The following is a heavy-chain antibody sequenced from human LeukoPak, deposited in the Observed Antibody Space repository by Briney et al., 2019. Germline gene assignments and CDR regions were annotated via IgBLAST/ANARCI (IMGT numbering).Heavy chain of an antibody. CDR3: ARQPYYDSSGYGY. CDR1: GGSISSSNW. J-gene: IGHJ4*02. CDR2: IYHSGST. V-gene: IGHV4-4*02. D-gene: IGHD3-22*01. Sequence: PSGTLSLTCAVSGGSISSSNWWSWVRQPPGKGLEWIGEIYHSGSTNYNPSLKSRVTISVDTSKNQFSLKLSSVTAADTAVYYCARQPYYDSSGYGYWGQGTLVTVSS.